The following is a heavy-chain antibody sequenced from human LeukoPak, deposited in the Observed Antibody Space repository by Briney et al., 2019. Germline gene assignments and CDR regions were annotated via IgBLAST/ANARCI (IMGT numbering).Heavy chain of an antibody. Sequence: PGGSLRLSCAASGFTFDDYAMHWVRQAPGKGLEWVSGISWNSGSIGYADSVKGRFTISRDNAKNSLYLQMNSLSAEDTALYYCAKDLKGSGSYLFDYWGQGTLVTVSS. CDR2: ISWNSGSI. J-gene: IGHJ4*02. CDR3: AKDLKGSGSYLFDY. D-gene: IGHD3-10*01. V-gene: IGHV3-9*01. CDR1: GFTFDDYA.